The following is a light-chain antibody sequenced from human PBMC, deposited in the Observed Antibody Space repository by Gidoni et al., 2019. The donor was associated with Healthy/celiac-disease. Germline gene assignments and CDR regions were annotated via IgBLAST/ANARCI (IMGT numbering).Light chain of an antibody. V-gene: IGKV3-20*01. CDR1: QSVSSSY. Sequence: EIVLTQSPGPLSLSPGERATLSCRASQSVSSSYLARYQQKPGQAPMLLIYGASSRATGRPDRFSGSGSGSDFTLTISRLEPEDFAVYYCQKYGSSFXQXTKVEIK. CDR2: GAS. J-gene: IGKJ1*01. CDR3: QKYGSS.